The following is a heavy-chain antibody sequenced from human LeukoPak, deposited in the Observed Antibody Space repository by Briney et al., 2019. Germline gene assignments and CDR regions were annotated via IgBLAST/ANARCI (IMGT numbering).Heavy chain of an antibody. CDR3: AGGYSYAGDY. J-gene: IGHJ4*02. V-gene: IGHV4-34*01. Sequence: SETLSLTYAVYGGSFSGYYWSWIRQPPGKGLEWIGEINHSGSTNYNPSLKSRVTISADTSKNQFSLKLSSVTAADTAVYYCAGGYSYAGDYWGQGTLVTVSS. CDR2: INHSGST. D-gene: IGHD5-18*01. CDR1: GGSFSGYY.